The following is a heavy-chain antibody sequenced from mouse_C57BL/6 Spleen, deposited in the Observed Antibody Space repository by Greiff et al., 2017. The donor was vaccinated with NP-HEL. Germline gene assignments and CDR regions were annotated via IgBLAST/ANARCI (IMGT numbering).Heavy chain of an antibody. CDR1: GFTFSDYG. J-gene: IGHJ1*03. V-gene: IGHV5-17*01. Sequence: VQLKESGGGLVKPGGSLKLSCAASGFTFSDYGMHWVRQAPEKGLEWVAYISSGSSTIYYADTVKGRFTISRDNAKNTLFLQMTSLRSEDTAMYYCARNYGSGDWYFDVWGTGTTVTVSS. CDR3: ARNYGSGDWYFDV. CDR2: ISSGSSTI. D-gene: IGHD1-1*01.